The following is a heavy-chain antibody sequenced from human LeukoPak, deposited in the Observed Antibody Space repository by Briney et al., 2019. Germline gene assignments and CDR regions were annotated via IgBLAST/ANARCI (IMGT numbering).Heavy chain of an antibody. J-gene: IGHJ4*02. V-gene: IGHV4-38-2*02. CDR3: ARDYYDSSGYHWYYFDY. CDR2: IYHSGST. Sequence: SETLSLTCTVSGYSISSGYYWGWIRQPPGKGLEWIGSIYHSGSTYYNPSLKSRVTISVDTSKNQFSLKLSSVTAADTAVYYCARDYYDSSGYHWYYFDYWGQGTLVTVSS. CDR1: GYSISSGYY. D-gene: IGHD3-22*01.